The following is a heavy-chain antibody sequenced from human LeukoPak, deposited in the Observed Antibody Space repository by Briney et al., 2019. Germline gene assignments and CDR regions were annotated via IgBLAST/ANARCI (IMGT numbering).Heavy chain of an antibody. Sequence: GRSLRLSCAASGFTFSSYGMHWVRQAPGKGLEWVAVIWYDGSNKYYADSVKGRFTISRDNSKNTLYLQMNSLRAKDTAVYYRARDSYYYDSSGYSPAYYFDYWGQGTLVTVSS. J-gene: IGHJ4*02. D-gene: IGHD3-22*01. V-gene: IGHV3-33*01. CDR2: IWYDGSNK. CDR1: GFTFSSYG. CDR3: ARDSYYYDSSGYSPAYYFDY.